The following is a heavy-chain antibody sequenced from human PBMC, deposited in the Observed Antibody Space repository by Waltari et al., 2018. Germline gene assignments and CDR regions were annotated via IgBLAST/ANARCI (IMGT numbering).Heavy chain of an antibody. CDR2: ISSDGDIT. J-gene: IGHJ4*02. V-gene: IGHV3-74*01. D-gene: IGHD3-16*01. CDR3: ARDRDGPGGTIDY. CDR1: GFTFSTYW. Sequence: EVRLVESGGGRVQPGGSLILSCAASGFTFSTYWMQWVRQVPGKGLMWVARISSDGDITTDADSVKGRFTFSRDNAENTLYLQMNGLGGDDTAVYYCARDRDGPGGTIDYWGQGVLVTVSS.